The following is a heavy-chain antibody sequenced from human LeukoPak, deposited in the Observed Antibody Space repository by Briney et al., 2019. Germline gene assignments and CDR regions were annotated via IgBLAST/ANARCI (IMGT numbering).Heavy chain of an antibody. Sequence: GRSLRLSCAASGFTFDDYATHWVRQAPGKGLEWVSGIRWNSGSIGYADTVKGRFTTCRDNAKTSLYLQMNSLRAEATALYYCAKSNSSGCLLYWGQGTLVTVSS. CDR2: IRWNSGSI. J-gene: IGHJ4*02. CDR1: GFTFDDYA. D-gene: IGHD6-19*01. V-gene: IGHV3-9*01. CDR3: AKSNSSGCLLY.